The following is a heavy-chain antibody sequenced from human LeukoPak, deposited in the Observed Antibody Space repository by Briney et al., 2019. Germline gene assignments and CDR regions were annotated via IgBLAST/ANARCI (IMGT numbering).Heavy chain of an antibody. D-gene: IGHD4/OR15-4a*01. CDR2: IWYDGSNK. J-gene: IGHJ4*02. CDR1: GFTFSSYG. CDR3: ARDDYSFDY. V-gene: IGHV3-33*01. Sequence: GRSLRLSCAASGFTFSSYGMHWARQAPGKGLEWVAVIWYDGSNKYYADSVKGRFTISRDNSKNTLYLQMNSLRAEDTAVYYCARDDYSFDYWGQGTLVTVSS.